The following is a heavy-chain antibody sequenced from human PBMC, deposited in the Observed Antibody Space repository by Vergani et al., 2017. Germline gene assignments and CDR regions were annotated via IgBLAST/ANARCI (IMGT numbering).Heavy chain of an antibody. CDR2: IDWDDDK. Sequence: QVTLKESGPALVKPTQTPTLTCTFSGFSLSTSGMRVSWIRQPPGKALEWLARIDWDDDKFYSTSLKTRLTNSKDTSKNQVVLTMTNMDPVDTATYYCARSSNWGSGGVDCWGQGTLVTVSS. J-gene: IGHJ4*02. CDR3: ARSSNWGSGGVDC. V-gene: IGHV2-70*04. D-gene: IGHD7-27*01. CDR1: GFSLSTSGMR.